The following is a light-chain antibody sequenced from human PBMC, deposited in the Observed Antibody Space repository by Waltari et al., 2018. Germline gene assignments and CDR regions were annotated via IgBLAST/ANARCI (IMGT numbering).Light chain of an antibody. Sequence: DIVMTQSPDSLAVSLGERATINCKSSQSVFYSSNNKNYLAWYQHKPGQPPKLLIHWASTRESGVPDRFSGGGSGTDFTLTISSLQAEDVAVYYCQQYHSPPYTFGQGTRLEIK. CDR3: QQYHSPPYT. J-gene: IGKJ2*01. V-gene: IGKV4-1*01. CDR2: WAS. CDR1: QSVFYSSNNKNY.